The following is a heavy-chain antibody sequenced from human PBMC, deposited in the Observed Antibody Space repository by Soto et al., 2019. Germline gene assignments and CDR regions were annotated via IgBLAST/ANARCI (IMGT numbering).Heavy chain of an antibody. D-gene: IGHD3-10*01. Sequence: PGGSLRLSCAASGFTFSSYGMHWVRQAPGKGLEWVAVIWYDGSNKYYADSVKGRFTISRDNSKNTLYLQMNSLRAEDTAVYYCARDKALLWSVPYFDYWGQGTLVTVSS. CDR3: ARDKALLWSVPYFDY. V-gene: IGHV3-33*01. J-gene: IGHJ4*02. CDR1: GFTFSSYG. CDR2: IWYDGSNK.